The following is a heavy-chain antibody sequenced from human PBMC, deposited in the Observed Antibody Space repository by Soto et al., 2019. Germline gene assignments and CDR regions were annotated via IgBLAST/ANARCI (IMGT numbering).Heavy chain of an antibody. CDR3: ARADMSLVWFDT. CDR2: ISDYNGNR. CDR1: GYTFTSYG. Sequence: QVQLVQSGAEVKKPGASVKVSCKASGYTFTSYGISWVRQAPGQGLEWMGWISDYNGNRNYAQNLQGRVTMTTGTSTSTGYMELWSLRSNDTAVYYCARADMSLVWFDTWGQGTLVTVSS. J-gene: IGHJ5*02. D-gene: IGHD2-15*01. V-gene: IGHV1-18*01.